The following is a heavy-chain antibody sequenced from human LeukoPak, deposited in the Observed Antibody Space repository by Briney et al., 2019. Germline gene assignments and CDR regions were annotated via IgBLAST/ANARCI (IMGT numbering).Heavy chain of an antibody. CDR2: IYSGGST. Sequence: PGGSLRLSCAASEFTVSSNYMSWVRQAPGQGLEWVSVIYSGGSTYYADSVKGRFTISRDNSENTLYLQMNSLRAEDTAVYCCARDYYDSSGYRHDAFDIWGQGTMVTVSS. V-gene: IGHV3-53*01. D-gene: IGHD3-22*01. J-gene: IGHJ3*02. CDR3: ARDYYDSSGYRHDAFDI. CDR1: EFTVSSNY.